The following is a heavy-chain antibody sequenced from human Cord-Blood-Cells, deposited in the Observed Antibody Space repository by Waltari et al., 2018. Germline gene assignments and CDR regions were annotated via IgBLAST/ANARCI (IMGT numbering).Heavy chain of an antibody. CDR1: GNTLTELS. J-gene: IGHJ4*02. Sequence: QVQLAQSWAEVKKRGASVTVSCTVSGNTLTELSMHWVRQAPGKGLEWMGGFDPEDGETIYEQKFQGRVTMTEDTSTDTAYMELSSLRSEDTAVYYCATDGRTTVTTTRFDYWGQGTLVTVSS. V-gene: IGHV1-24*01. D-gene: IGHD4-17*01. CDR2: FDPEDGET. CDR3: ATDGRTTVTTTRFDY.